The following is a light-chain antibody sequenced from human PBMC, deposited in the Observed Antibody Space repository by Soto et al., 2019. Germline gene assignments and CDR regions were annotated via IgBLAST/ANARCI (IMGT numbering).Light chain of an antibody. V-gene: IGKV3D-15*01. CDR1: QSVNHN. CDR3: QQYGNWPPWT. J-gene: IGKJ1*01. Sequence: DRVLTQSPDTLSASPGESVSLSCRASQSVNHNLAWYQQKPGQAPRLLIYDASKRATGIPARFSGRGSGTEFTLTISRLQSEDFAVYYCQQYGNWPPWTFGPGTKVDIK. CDR2: DAS.